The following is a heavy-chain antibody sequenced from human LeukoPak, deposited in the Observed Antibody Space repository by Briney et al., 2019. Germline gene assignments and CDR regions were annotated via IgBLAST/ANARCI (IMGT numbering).Heavy chain of an antibody. J-gene: IGHJ3*02. V-gene: IGHV1-46*01. D-gene: IGHD3-10*01. CDR2: INPSGGST. Sequence: AASVKVSCKASGYTFTSYYMHWVRQAPGQGLEWMGIINPSGGSTSYAQKFQGRVTMTRDTSTSTVYMELSSLRSEDTAVYYCANEGSGGFDAFDIWGQGTMVTVSS. CDR3: ANEGSGGFDAFDI. CDR1: GYTFTSYY.